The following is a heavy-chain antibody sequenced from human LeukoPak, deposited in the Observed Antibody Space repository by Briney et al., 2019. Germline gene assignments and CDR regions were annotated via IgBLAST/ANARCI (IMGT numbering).Heavy chain of an antibody. D-gene: IGHD1-26*01. V-gene: IGHV3-21*01. CDR3: ARVSRGKWELLGAHDY. CDR2: ISSSSSYI. J-gene: IGHJ4*02. CDR1: GFTFSSYS. Sequence: GGSLRLSCAASGFTFSSYSMNWVRQAPGKGLEWVSSISSSSSYIYYADSVKGRFTISRDNAKNSLYLQINSLRAEDTAVYYCARVSRGKWELLGAHDYWGQGTLVTVSS.